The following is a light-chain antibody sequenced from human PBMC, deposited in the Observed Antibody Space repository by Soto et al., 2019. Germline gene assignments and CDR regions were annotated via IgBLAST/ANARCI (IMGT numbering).Light chain of an antibody. J-gene: IGLJ3*02. Sequence: QSAPTQPASVSGSPGQSITISCTGTSSDIGSHDYVSWYQHHPGKAPKLIIYEVTNRPSGVSDRFSGSKSGSTASLTISGLQAEDEADYYCSSYTTSSTWVFGGGTKLTVL. CDR1: SSDIGSHDY. CDR2: EVT. V-gene: IGLV2-14*01. CDR3: SSYTTSSTWV.